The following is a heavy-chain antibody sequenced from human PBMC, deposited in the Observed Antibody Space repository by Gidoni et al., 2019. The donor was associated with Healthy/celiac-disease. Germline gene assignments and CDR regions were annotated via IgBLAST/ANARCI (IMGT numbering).Heavy chain of an antibody. V-gene: IGHV3-43D*04. Sequence: EVHLVDSGGSVVRPGWYLSPSCDASGFTLYDYAMHWVRQVPGKGLEWVSLISWDGGSTYYADSVKGRFTISRDNSKNSLYLQMNSLRAEDTALYYCAKVGSYYHDDYFDYWGQGTLVTVSS. D-gene: IGHD1-26*01. CDR2: ISWDGGST. CDR1: GFTLYDYA. CDR3: AKVGSYYHDDYFDY. J-gene: IGHJ4*02.